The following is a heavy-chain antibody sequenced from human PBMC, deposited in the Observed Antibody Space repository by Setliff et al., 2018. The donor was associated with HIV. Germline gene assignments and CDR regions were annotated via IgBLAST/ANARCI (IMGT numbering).Heavy chain of an antibody. D-gene: IGHD3-10*01. CDR2: IYHTGST. CDR3: ARLGDYGSGGWFDP. J-gene: IGHJ5*02. V-gene: IGHV4-38-2*02. CDR1: GFSISSGYY. Sequence: SETLSLTCTVSGFSISSGYYWGWIRQPPGKGLEWIGSIYHTGSTYYNPSLKSRVTISVDTSKNQFSLKLSSVTAADTAVYYCARLGDYGSGGWFDPWGQGTLVTVSS.